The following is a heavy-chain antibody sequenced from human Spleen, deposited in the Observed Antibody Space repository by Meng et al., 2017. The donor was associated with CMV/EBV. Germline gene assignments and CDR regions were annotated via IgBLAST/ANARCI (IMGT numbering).Heavy chain of an antibody. CDR3: ARGRGSGWYYFDY. Sequence: LQRVQSGAEGTKPGASVKVSCKACGCTFTSNGISWVRQAPGQGLEWMGGIIPIFGTANYAQKFQGRVTITADASTSTAYMELSSLRSEDTAVYYCARGRGSGWYYFDYWGQGTLVTVSS. V-gene: IGHV1-69*01. J-gene: IGHJ4*02. D-gene: IGHD6-19*01. CDR1: GCTFTSNG. CDR2: IIPIFGTA.